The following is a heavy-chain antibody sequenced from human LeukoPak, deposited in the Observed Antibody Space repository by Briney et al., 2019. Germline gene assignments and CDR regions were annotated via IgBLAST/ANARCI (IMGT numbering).Heavy chain of an antibody. CDR3: AREGYGDFGGYFDY. CDR1: GFTFSSSA. J-gene: IGHJ4*02. V-gene: IGHV3-7*01. CDR2: IKQDGSEK. D-gene: IGHD4-17*01. Sequence: GGSLRLSCAASGFTFSSSAMSWVRQAPGKGLEWVANIKQDGSEKYYVDSVKGRFTISRDNAKNSLYLQMNSLRAEDTAVYYCAREGYGDFGGYFDYWGQGTLVTVSS.